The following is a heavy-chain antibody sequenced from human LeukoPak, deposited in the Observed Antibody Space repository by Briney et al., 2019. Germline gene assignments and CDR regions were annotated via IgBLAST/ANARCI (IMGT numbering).Heavy chain of an antibody. CDR1: GFTFSTFS. CDR3: AELGITMIGGV. Sequence: GGSLRLSCAASGFTFSTFSMNWVRQASGKGLEWVSSISGSSSYVYFANSVRGRFTIFRDNAKNSLYLQMNSLRAEDTAVYYCAELGITMIGGVWGKGTTVTISS. V-gene: IGHV3-21*01. CDR2: ISGSSSYV. J-gene: IGHJ6*04. D-gene: IGHD3-10*02.